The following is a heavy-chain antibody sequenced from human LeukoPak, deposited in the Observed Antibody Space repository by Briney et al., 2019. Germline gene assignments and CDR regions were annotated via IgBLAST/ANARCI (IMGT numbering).Heavy chain of an antibody. J-gene: IGHJ4*02. D-gene: IGHD1-1*01. CDR1: GYTFTGYY. CDR2: INPNSGGT. V-gene: IGHV1-2*02. CDR3: ARGGNWNDEPIDY. Sequence: ASVKVSCKASGYTFTGYYMHWVRQAPGQGLEWMGWINPNSGGTNYAQKFQGRVTMTRDTSISTAYMELSRLRSDDTAVYYRARGGNWNDEPIDYWGQGTLVTVSS.